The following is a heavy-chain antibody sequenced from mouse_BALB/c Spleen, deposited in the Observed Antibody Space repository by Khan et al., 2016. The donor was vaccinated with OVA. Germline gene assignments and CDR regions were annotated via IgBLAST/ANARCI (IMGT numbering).Heavy chain of an antibody. V-gene: IGHV3-2*02. CDR2: ISYSGNT. CDR1: GYSITSDYA. CDR3: ARVYGGDFDY. J-gene: IGHJ2*01. Sequence: VQLKESGPGLVKPSQSLSLTCTVTGYSITSDYAWNWIRQFPGNKLEWMGYISYSGNTKYNPSLKSRISVTREPSKNQFFLQLNSVTTEDTATYYCARVYGGDFDYWGQGTTLTVSS. D-gene: IGHD2-10*02.